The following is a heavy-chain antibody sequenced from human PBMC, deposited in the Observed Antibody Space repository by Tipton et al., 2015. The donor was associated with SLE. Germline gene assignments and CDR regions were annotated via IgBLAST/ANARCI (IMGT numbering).Heavy chain of an antibody. CDR2: IYYSGST. V-gene: IGHV4-39*07. Sequence: TLSLTCTVSGGSISSSSYYWGWIRQPPGKGLEWIGSIYYSGSTYYNPSLKSRVTISVDTSKNQFSLKLSSVTAADTAVYYCARDPWWKQLGYFDYWGQGTLVTVSS. CDR3: ARDPWWKQLGYFDY. D-gene: IGHD2-15*01. CDR1: GGSISSSSYY. J-gene: IGHJ4*02.